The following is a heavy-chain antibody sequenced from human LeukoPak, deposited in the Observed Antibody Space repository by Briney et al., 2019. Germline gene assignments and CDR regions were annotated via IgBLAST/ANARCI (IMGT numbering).Heavy chain of an antibody. CDR2: IYTSGST. D-gene: IGHD5-18*01. Sequence: SETLSLTCSVSGGSLSSGTYYWNWIRQPAGKGLEWIGRIYTSGSTNYNPSLKGRVTISVDTSKNQFSLRLSSVTAADTAVYYCAKAGYSYGLSYWGQGTLVTVSS. CDR3: AKAGYSYGLSY. V-gene: IGHV4-61*02. CDR1: GGSLSSGTYY. J-gene: IGHJ4*02.